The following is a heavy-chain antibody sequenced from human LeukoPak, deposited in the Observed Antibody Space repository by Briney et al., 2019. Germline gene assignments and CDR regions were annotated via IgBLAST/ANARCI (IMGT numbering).Heavy chain of an antibody. CDR3: ATCVYGVFDF. Sequence: SETLSPTCTVSDSISSYSCTWIGQPPGKGLNWIGYITYIGSTNANPSLNSRVTISVDTSKVQFSLRLRSVTAADTAVYYCATCVYGVFDFWGQGTLVTVSS. D-gene: IGHD5/OR15-5a*01. J-gene: IGHJ4*02. V-gene: IGHV4-59*01. CDR1: DSISSYS. CDR2: ITYIGST.